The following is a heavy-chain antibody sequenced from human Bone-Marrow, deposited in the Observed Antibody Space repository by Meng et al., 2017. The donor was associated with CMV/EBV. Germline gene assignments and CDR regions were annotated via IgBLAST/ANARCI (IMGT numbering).Heavy chain of an antibody. CDR2: IYSGGSST. J-gene: IGHJ6*02. CDR3: ARAQAPGYCSSTSCLPHYYYYGMDV. Sequence: GGSLRLSCAASGFTFSSYAMSWVRQAPGKGLEWVSVIYSGGSSTYYADSVKGRFTISRDNSKNTLYLQMNSLRAEDTAVYYCARAQAPGYCSSTSCLPHYYYYGMDVWGQGTTVTVSS. V-gene: IGHV3-23*03. CDR1: GFTFSSYA. D-gene: IGHD2-2*01.